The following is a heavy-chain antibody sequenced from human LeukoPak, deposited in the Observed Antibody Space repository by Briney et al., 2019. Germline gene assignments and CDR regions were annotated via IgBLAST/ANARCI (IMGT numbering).Heavy chain of an antibody. Sequence: GGSLRLSCAASGFTFSSYAMSWVRHAPGKGLELVSAISGSGGSTYYADSVKGRFTISRDNSKNTLYLQMNSLRAEDTAVYYCAKDTAMVPYFDYWGQGTLVTVSS. J-gene: IGHJ4*02. CDR2: ISGSGGST. CDR1: GFTFSSYA. D-gene: IGHD5-18*01. CDR3: AKDTAMVPYFDY. V-gene: IGHV3-23*01.